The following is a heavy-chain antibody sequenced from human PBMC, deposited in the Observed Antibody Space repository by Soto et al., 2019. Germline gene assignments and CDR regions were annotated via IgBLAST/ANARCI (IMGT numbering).Heavy chain of an antibody. V-gene: IGHV1-3*01. J-gene: IGHJ4*02. Sequence: ASVKVSCKASGYTFTSYAMHWVRQAPGQRLEWMGWINAGNGNTKYSQKFQGRVTITRDTSASTVYMELSSLRSEDTAVYYCTRVYCSGGSCYSIDSWGQGTLVTVSS. CDR3: TRVYCSGGSCYSIDS. CDR1: GYTFTSYA. CDR2: INAGNGNT. D-gene: IGHD2-15*01.